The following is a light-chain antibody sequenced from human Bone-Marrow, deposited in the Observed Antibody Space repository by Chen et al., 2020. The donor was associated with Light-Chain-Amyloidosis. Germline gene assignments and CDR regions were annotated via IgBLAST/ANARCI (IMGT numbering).Light chain of an antibody. CDR2: KAS. J-gene: IGKJ2*01. V-gene: IGKV1-5*03. CDR1: HTIDKW. CDR3: QQYNSYSYT. Sequence: DIQMTQSPSTLSASVGDRVTITCRASHTIDKWLAWYQQKPGKAPNLLIYKASTLESGVPSRFSGSGFGTEFTLTIDILQPDDFATYYCQQYNSYSYTFGQGTKLELK.